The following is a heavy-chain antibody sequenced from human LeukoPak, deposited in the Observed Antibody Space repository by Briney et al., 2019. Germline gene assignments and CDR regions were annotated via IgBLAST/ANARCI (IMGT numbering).Heavy chain of an antibody. V-gene: IGHV4-39*01. D-gene: IGHD1-26*01. CDR2: IYYSGST. Sequence: SETLSLTCTVSGGSISSNEYYWRWIRQPPGKGLEWIGSIYYSGSTYCNPSLKSRVTISVDTSKNQFSLKLSSLTAADAAVYYCAGLLVGATRRDYWGQGTLVTVSS. CDR1: GGSISSNEYY. CDR3: AGLLVGATRRDY. J-gene: IGHJ4*02.